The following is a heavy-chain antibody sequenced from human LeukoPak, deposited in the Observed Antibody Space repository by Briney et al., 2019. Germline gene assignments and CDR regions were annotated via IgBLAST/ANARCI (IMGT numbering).Heavy chain of an antibody. D-gene: IGHD5-12*01. V-gene: IGHV4-61*01. J-gene: IGHJ4*02. CDR3: ARDSRGHSGYDLDY. CDR1: GASVNSGSSY. CDR2: IYYSGIT. Sequence: SETLSLTCTVSGASVNSGSSYWSWIRQPPGKGLEWIGYIYYSGITNYTPSLRSRVSMSVDTSKNQFSLKLSSVTAADTAVYYCARDSRGHSGYDLDYWGQGTLVTVSS.